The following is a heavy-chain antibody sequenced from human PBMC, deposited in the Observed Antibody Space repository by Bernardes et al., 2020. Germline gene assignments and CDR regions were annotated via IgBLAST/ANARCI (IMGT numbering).Heavy chain of an antibody. CDR1: GFTFSDYY. CDR2: ISSSGSTI. CDR3: ARDGQGKQWLKAHRSLVYFDY. Sequence: VGSLRLSCAASGFTFSDYYMSWIRQAPGKGLEWVSYISSSGSTIYYADSVKGRFTISRDNAKNSLYLQMNSLRAEDTAVYYCARDGQGKQWLKAHRSLVYFDYWGQGTLVTVSS. J-gene: IGHJ4*02. D-gene: IGHD6-19*01. V-gene: IGHV3-11*01.